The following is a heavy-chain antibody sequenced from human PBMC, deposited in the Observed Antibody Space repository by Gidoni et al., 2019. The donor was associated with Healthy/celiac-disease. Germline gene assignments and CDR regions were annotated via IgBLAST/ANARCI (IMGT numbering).Heavy chain of an antibody. CDR3: ARDGRSSGWYGGDY. CDR2: ISSSSSYI. V-gene: IGHV3-21*01. J-gene: IGHJ4*02. CDR1: GFTFSSYS. D-gene: IGHD6-19*01. Sequence: EVQLVESGGGLVKPGGSLRLSCAASGFTFSSYSMNWVRQAPGKGLEWVSSISSSSSYIYYADSVKGRFTISRDNAKNSLYLQMNSLRAEDTAVYYCARDGRSSGWYGGDYWGQGTLVTVSS.